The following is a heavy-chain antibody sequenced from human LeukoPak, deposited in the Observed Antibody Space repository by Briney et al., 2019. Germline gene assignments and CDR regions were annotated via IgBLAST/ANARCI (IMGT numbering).Heavy chain of an antibody. D-gene: IGHD3-10*01. V-gene: IGHV1-69*13. CDR2: IIPVLSTA. J-gene: IGHJ4*02. CDR1: GDTFSRYA. CDR3: AKDSAYAYYGSGSYWDY. Sequence: SVKVSCKASGDTFSRYAISWVRQAPGQGLEWMGGIIPVLSTANYAQKFQDRVTITADESTSTTYMELSSLRAEDTAVYYCAKDSAYAYYGSGSYWDYWGQGTLVTVSS.